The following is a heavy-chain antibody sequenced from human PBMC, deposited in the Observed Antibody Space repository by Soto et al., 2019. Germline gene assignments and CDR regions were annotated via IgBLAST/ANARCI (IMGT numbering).Heavy chain of an antibody. CDR3: AREGPYFGVAKVLDY. V-gene: IGHV3-30-3*01. CDR2: ISYDGSNK. CDR1: GFTFSSYA. Sequence: QVQLVESGGGVVQPGRSLRLSCAASGFTFSSYAMHWVRQAPGKGLEWVAVISYDGSNKYYADSVKGRFTISRDNSKNTLYLQMNSLRAEDTAVYYCAREGPYFGVAKVLDYWGQGTLVTVSS. D-gene: IGHD3-3*01. J-gene: IGHJ4*02.